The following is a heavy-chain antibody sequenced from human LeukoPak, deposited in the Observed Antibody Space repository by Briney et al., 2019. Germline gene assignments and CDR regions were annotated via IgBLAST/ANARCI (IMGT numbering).Heavy chain of an antibody. D-gene: IGHD3-22*01. CDR1: GYSFSTYA. J-gene: IGHJ6*02. Sequence: ASVKVSCKASGYSFSTYAISWVRQAPGQGLEWMGWINAYNGNTNYAQNFQGRVSMTTDTSTSTAYMELRSLRSDDTAVYYCARDPWYYYDSSGYYYYYGMDVWGQGTTVTVSS. CDR2: INAYNGNT. V-gene: IGHV1-18*01. CDR3: ARDPWYYYDSSGYYYYYGMDV.